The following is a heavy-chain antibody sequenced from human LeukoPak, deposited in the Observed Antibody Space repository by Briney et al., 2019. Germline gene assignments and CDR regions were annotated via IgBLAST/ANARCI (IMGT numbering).Heavy chain of an antibody. J-gene: IGHJ6*03. CDR1: RFSFRSYD. CDR2: ISYDGNKT. Sequence: GRSLRLSCAASRFSFRSYDMHWVRQAPGKGLEWVAVISYDGNKTYYTDSVKGRFAISRDNSKNTLYLQMNSLRPEDTAVYYCAKDPRIAAFFYYYMDVWGKGTTVTVSS. D-gene: IGHD6-6*01. V-gene: IGHV3-30*18. CDR3: AKDPRIAAFFYYYMDV.